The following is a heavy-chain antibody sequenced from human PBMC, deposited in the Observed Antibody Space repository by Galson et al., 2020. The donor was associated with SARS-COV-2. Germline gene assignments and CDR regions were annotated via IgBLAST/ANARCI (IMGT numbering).Heavy chain of an antibody. D-gene: IGHD1-26*01. CDR3: ARDRGKNWERLGYFDL. V-gene: IGHV3-30*04. Sequence: GGPLRLPCVASGFTFSSYPMHWVRQAPGKGLEWVPVLSNDGSNKYYPDSVKGRYTISSENSKNTLYLQMNSLTTEETAGYYCARDRGKNWERLGYFDLWGEGNLVTVSS. CDR1: GFTFSSYP. J-gene: IGHJ4*02. CDR2: LSNDGSNK.